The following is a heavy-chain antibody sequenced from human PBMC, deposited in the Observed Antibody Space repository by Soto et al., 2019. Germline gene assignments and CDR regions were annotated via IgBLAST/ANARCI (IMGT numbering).Heavy chain of an antibody. CDR1: GYTFTSYY. Sequence: ASVKVSCKASGYTFTSYYMHWVRQAPGQGLEWMGIINPSGGSTSYAQKFKGRVTMTRDTSTSTAYIEQSSLRSEDTAVYYCATKVKGFVVPADNWFDPWGQGTLVTVSS. CDR3: ATKVKGFVVPADNWFDP. V-gene: IGHV1-46*01. CDR2: INPSGGST. D-gene: IGHD2-2*01. J-gene: IGHJ5*02.